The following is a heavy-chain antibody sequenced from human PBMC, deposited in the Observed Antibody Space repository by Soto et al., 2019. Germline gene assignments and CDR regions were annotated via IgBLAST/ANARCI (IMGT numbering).Heavy chain of an antibody. V-gene: IGHV3-23*01. CDR3: AKKGGLLWFGELSLDY. CDR2: ISGSGGST. Sequence: EVQLLESGGGLVQPGGSLRLSCAASGFTFSSYAMSWVRQAPGKGLEWVSAISGSGGSTYYADSVKGRFTISRDNSKNTLYLQMNSLRAEDTAVYYCAKKGGLLWFGELSLDYWGQGTLVTVSS. J-gene: IGHJ4*02. CDR1: GFTFSSYA. D-gene: IGHD3-10*01.